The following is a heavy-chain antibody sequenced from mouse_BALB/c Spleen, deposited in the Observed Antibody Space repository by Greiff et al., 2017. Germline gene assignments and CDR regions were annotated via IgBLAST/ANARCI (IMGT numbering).Heavy chain of an antibody. CDR3: ARGGNYGRFDV. Sequence: EVKVVESGGGLVKPGGSLKLSCAASGFTFSSYAMSWVRQTPEKRLEWVASISSGGSTYYPDSVKGRFTISRDNARNILYLQMSSLRSEDTAMYYCARGGNYGRFDVWGAGTTVTVSS. D-gene: IGHD1-1*02. V-gene: IGHV5-6-5*01. CDR1: GFTFSSYA. J-gene: IGHJ1*01. CDR2: ISSGGST.